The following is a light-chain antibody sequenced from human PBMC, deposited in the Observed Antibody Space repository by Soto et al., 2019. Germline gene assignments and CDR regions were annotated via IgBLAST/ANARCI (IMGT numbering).Light chain of an antibody. Sequence: EIVLTQSPGTLSLSPGERASLSCRASQSVSSSYLAWYQQKPGQAPRLLIYGASTRATGIPARFSGSGSGTEFTLTISSLQSEDFAVYYCQQYYNWSWTFGQGTKVDIK. CDR3: QQYYNWSWT. J-gene: IGKJ1*01. V-gene: IGKV3-15*01. CDR1: QSVSSSY. CDR2: GAS.